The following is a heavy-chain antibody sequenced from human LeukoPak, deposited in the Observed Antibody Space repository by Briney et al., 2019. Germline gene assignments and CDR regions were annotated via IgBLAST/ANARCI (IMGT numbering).Heavy chain of an antibody. CDR3: AKHREDYGDSCLDDS. Sequence: GGSLRLSCAASGFTFSSYAMSWVRQAPGKGLAWVSGISGSGGRTYYADSVKGRFTISRDNSKNTLYLQMSSLRAEDTAVYYCAKHREDYGDSCLDDSWGQGALVTVSS. CDR2: ISGSGGRT. CDR1: GFTFSSYA. J-gene: IGHJ5*01. V-gene: IGHV3-23*01. D-gene: IGHD4-17*01.